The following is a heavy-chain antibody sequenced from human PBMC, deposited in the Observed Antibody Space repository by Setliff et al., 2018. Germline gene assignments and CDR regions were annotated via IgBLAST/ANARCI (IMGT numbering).Heavy chain of an antibody. V-gene: IGHV1-69*05. Sequence: SVKVSCKASGGTFNSYAISWVRQAPGQGLEWMGGIIPIFGSANYARTFQGRVTIITDESTSTAYMELRSLRSDDTAVYYCARGPPDFVVVPAAAKFDYWGPGTLVTVSS. CDR3: ARGPPDFVVVPAAAKFDY. CDR2: IIPIFGSA. D-gene: IGHD2-2*01. J-gene: IGHJ4*02. CDR1: GGTFNSYA.